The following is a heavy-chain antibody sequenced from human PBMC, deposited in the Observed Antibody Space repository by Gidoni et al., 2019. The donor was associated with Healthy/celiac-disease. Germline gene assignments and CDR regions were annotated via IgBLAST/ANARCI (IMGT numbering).Heavy chain of an antibody. V-gene: IGHV3-49*04. CDR1: GFTLGDYA. CDR3: TREKWGGGRNGMDV. D-gene: IGHD3-16*01. Sequence: EVQLVESGGGLVQPGRSLRLSCTASGFTLGDYAMSWVRQAPGKGLGWVGFIRREAYGGTTESAASVKGRFTISRDDSKSIAYLQMNSLKTEDTAVYYCTREKWGGGRNGMDVWGQGTTVTVSS. CDR2: IRREAYGGTT. J-gene: IGHJ6*02.